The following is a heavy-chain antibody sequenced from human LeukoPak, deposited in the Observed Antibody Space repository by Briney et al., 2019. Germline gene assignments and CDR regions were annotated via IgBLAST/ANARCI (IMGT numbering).Heavy chain of an antibody. CDR1: GDSVSSNSAA. Sequence: SQTLSLTCAISGDSVSSNSAAWNWIRQSPSRGLEWLGRTYYRSKWYNDYAVSVKSRITINPDTSKNQFSLKLSSVTAADTAVYYCAREGYCSSTSCYLDYWGQGTLVTVSS. V-gene: IGHV6-1*01. CDR2: TYYRSKWYN. D-gene: IGHD2-2*01. CDR3: AREGYCSSTSCYLDY. J-gene: IGHJ4*02.